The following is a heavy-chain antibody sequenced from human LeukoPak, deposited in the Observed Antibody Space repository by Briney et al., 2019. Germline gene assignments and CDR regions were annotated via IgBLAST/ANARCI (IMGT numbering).Heavy chain of an antibody. CDR1: GFSFSSYA. D-gene: IGHD1-26*01. V-gene: IGHV3-30*04. CDR2: ISYDASII. J-gene: IGHJ6*03. Sequence: PGGSLRLSCAASGFSFSSYAMHWFRQAPGKGLEWMALISYDASIIYYADSVRGRFTISRDNSKDTLYLQMNSLRAEDTAVYYCAKRVGAHYYYYMDVWGKGTTVTISS. CDR3: AKRVGAHYYYYMDV.